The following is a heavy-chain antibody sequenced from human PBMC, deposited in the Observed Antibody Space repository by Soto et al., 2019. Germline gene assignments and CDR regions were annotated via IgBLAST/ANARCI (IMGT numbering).Heavy chain of an antibody. J-gene: IGHJ6*02. Sequence: VQLLESGGDLVQPGGSLRLSCAASGFTFSSYGMHWVRQAPGKGLEWVAIISYDGSLKYYADSVKGRFTISRDNSKSALYLQMNSLRPEDTAVYYCAKDFKVSGSYYGSLNYYYGMDVWGQGTTVIVSS. CDR1: GFTFSSYG. CDR2: ISYDGSLK. D-gene: IGHD3-10*01. CDR3: AKDFKVSGSYYGSLNYYYGMDV. V-gene: IGHV3-30*18.